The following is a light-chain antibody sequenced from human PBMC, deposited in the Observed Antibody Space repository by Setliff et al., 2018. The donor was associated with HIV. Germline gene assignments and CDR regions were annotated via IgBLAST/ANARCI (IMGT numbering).Light chain of an antibody. J-gene: IGKJ1*01. Sequence: TLSLSPGERATLSCRASESVSSGYLAWYQQKPGQAPRLLIYGASSRATGIPDRFSGSGSRTDFTLTISRLEPEDFAVYYCQQYGSSPTTFGPGTKVDIK. CDR2: GAS. CDR3: QQYGSSPTT. CDR1: ESVSSGY. V-gene: IGKV3-20*01.